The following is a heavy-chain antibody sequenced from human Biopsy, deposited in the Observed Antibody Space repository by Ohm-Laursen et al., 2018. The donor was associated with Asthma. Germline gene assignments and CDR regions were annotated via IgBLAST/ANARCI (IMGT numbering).Heavy chain of an antibody. CDR2: IFAANSET. Sequence: DSLRIPCKASGYTFSDSWIGWVRQMPGKGLEWMGSIFAANSETKYSPSFQGQVTISADMSISTAFLQWSSLKASDTAIYYCARFIDGTFFVDYWGQGTLVTVSS. J-gene: IGHJ4*02. D-gene: IGHD1-7*01. V-gene: IGHV5-51*01. CDR1: GYTFSDSW. CDR3: ARFIDGTFFVDY.